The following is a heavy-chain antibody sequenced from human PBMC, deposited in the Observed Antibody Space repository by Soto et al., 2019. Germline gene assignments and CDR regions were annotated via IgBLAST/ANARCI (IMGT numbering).Heavy chain of an antibody. J-gene: IGHJ5*02. Sequence: SETLSLTCTVSGGSISSYYWSWIRQPPGKGLEWIGYIYYSGSTNYNPSLKSRVTISVDTSKNQFSLKLSSVTAADTAVYYCARDSTNGNLDPWGQGTLVTVSS. CDR1: GGSISSYY. V-gene: IGHV4-59*01. CDR2: IYYSGST. CDR3: ARDSTNGNLDP. D-gene: IGHD2-8*01.